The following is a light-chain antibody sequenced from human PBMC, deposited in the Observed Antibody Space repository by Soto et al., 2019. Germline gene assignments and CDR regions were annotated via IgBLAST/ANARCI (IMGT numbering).Light chain of an antibody. Sequence: QLVLTQSSSASGSLGSSVNLACTLNSGHSSNIIAWHQQQPGKAPRYLMKLEGSGSCNKGSGVPDRFSGSSSGADRYLTISNLQSEDEADYYCETWDNNTRVFGGGTKVTVL. CDR2: LEGSGSC. V-gene: IGLV4-60*03. CDR1: SGHSSNI. CDR3: ETWDNNTRV. J-gene: IGLJ3*02.